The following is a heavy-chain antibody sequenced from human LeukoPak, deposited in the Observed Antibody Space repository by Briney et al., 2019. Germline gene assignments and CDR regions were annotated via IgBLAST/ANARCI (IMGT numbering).Heavy chain of an antibody. V-gene: IGHV4-38-2*02. CDR3: ARDPSYTI. J-gene: IGHJ4*02. CDR1: TYSISSGYY. D-gene: IGHD3-3*01. CDR2: IYHNGNT. Sequence: PSETLSLTCTVSTYSISSGYYWGWIRQPPGKGLEWIGNIYHNGNTYYNPSLKSRVTMSVDTSKNQFSLKLSSVTAADTAVYYCARDPSYTIWGQGTLVTVSS.